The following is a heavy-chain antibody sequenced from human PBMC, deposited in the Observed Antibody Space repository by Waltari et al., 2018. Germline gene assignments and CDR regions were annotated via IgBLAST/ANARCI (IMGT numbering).Heavy chain of an antibody. V-gene: IGHV4-59*01. D-gene: IGHD2-15*01. Sequence: QVQLQESGPGLVKPSETLSLTCTVSGASISTSYWSWIRQPPGKGLECIGYFSYSERPIYNPARISRVTLSLETSKNQFSLKLASMTAADTAVYYCAKGGGIPDYWGRGTLVTVSS. CDR1: GASISTSY. CDR3: AKGGGIPDY. CDR2: FSYSERP. J-gene: IGHJ4*02.